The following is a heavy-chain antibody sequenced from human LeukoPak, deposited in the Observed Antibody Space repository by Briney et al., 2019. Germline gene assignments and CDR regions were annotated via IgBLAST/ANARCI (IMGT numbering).Heavy chain of an antibody. CDR3: ASSFPIAVAGKGTFDY. D-gene: IGHD6-19*01. CDR1: GGSFSGYY. J-gene: IGHJ4*02. CDR2: INHSGST. Sequence: SETLSLTCAVYGGSFSGYYWSWIRQPPGKGLEWIGEINHSGSTNYNPSLKSRVTISVDTSKNQFSLKLSSVTAADAAVYYCASSFPIAVAGKGTFDYWGQGTLVTVSS. V-gene: IGHV4-34*01.